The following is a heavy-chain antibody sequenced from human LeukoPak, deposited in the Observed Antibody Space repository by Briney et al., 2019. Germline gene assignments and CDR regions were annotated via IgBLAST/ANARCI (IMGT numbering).Heavy chain of an antibody. Sequence: EGSLRLSCAASGLTFSKYSMTWVRQAPGKGLEWVSYISSSGSTIYYADSVKGRFTISRDNAKNSLYLQMNSLRAEDTAVYYCARVRYYDFWRGYYEYYFDYWGQGTLVTVSS. CDR3: ARVRYYDFWRGYYEYYFDY. CDR1: GLTFSKYS. V-gene: IGHV3-48*04. J-gene: IGHJ4*02. D-gene: IGHD3-3*01. CDR2: ISSSGSTI.